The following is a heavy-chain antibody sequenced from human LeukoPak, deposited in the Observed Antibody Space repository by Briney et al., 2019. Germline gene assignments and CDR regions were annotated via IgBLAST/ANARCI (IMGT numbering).Heavy chain of an antibody. Sequence: ASVKVSCKASTYTLTSYAISWMRQAPGQGLEWMGWISVDNGNTNYAQKSQGRVTMTTDTSTNTVYMELRSLRFDDSAVYYCARDVAAIVGVTAWFDPWGQGTLVTVSS. D-gene: IGHD1-26*01. CDR3: ARDVAAIVGVTAWFDP. J-gene: IGHJ5*02. CDR1: TYTLTSYA. V-gene: IGHV1-18*01. CDR2: ISVDNGNT.